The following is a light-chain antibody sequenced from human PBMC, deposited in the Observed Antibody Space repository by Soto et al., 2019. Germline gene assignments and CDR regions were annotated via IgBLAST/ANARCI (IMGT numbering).Light chain of an antibody. CDR2: DAS. Sequence: DIQMTQSPSTLSASVGDRVTITCRASQRISTWLSWYQQKPGKAPNVLIYDASSLQSGVPSRFSGSEAGTEFTLTISSLQPDDSAPYYCQQYNSYPYTFGQGTKLEIK. CDR1: QRISTW. V-gene: IGKV1-5*01. CDR3: QQYNSYPYT. J-gene: IGKJ2*01.